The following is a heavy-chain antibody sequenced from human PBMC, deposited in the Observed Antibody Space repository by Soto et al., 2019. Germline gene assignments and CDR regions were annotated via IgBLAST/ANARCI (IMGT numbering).Heavy chain of an antibody. D-gene: IGHD3-10*01. V-gene: IGHV3-74*01. Sequence: EMQLVESGGGLVQPGGSLRLSCAASGFTFNAYWMHWVRQPPGKGLVWVSRLNSDGSIKNYGDSMKGRITISRDNADKTVYLQINSLRDEDTAVYYCVRGLKNYYAMDVWGQGTTVTVSS. CDR2: LNSDGSIK. CDR3: VRGLKNYYAMDV. J-gene: IGHJ6*02. CDR1: GFTFNAYW.